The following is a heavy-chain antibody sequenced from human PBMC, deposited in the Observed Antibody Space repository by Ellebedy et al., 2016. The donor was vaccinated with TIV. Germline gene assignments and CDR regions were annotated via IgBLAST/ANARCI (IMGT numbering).Heavy chain of an antibody. V-gene: IGHV1-69*13. D-gene: IGHD3-9*01. Sequence: AASVKVSCKASGGTFNSYAFNWVRQAPGQGLEWMGGIVPIFGAANYAQKFQGIVTITADESTSTAYMELSRLTSYNTAVYYCATYSVDWLPIWLLQHWGQGTLVTVSS. CDR1: GGTFNSYA. J-gene: IGHJ1*01. CDR3: ATYSVDWLPIWLLQH. CDR2: IVPIFGAA.